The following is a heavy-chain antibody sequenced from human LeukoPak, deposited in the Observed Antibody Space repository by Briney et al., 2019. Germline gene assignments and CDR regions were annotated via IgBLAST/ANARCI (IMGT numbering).Heavy chain of an antibody. J-gene: IGHJ4*02. CDR3: AGASIIGVVRAIDY. CDR2: IYYSGTT. V-gene: IGHV4-59*01. D-gene: IGHD3-3*01. CDR1: GGSFSSYY. Sequence: PSETLSLTCTVSGGSFSSYYWSWIRQPPGKGLEWIGYIYYSGTTNYNPSLKSRLTISVDTSKNQFSLKLSSVTAADTAIYYCAGASIIGVVRAIDYWGQGTLVTVSA.